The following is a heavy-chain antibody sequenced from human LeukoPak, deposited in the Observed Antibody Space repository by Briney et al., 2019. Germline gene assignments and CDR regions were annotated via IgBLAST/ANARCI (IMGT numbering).Heavy chain of an antibody. CDR2: IYYSGST. CDR3: ARQGWSGFSSSWFDY. Sequence: SETLSLTCTVSGGSISSYYWSWIRQPPGQGLEGIGYIYYSGSTNYNPSLESRVTISVDTSRNQFSLKLSSVTAADTAVYYCARQGWSGFSSSWFDYWGQGTLVSVSS. CDR1: GGSISSYY. J-gene: IGHJ4*02. D-gene: IGHD6-13*01. V-gene: IGHV4-59*08.